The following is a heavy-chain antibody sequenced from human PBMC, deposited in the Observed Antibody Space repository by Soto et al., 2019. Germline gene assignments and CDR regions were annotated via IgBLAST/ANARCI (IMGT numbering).Heavy chain of an antibody. CDR3: ARMAAVAGTIYYYYGMDV. J-gene: IGHJ6*02. CDR2: INSDGSST. CDR1: GFTFSNYA. D-gene: IGHD6-19*01. Sequence: GSLRLSCAASGFTFSNYAMSWVRQAPGKGLEWVSRINSDGSSTSYADSVKGRFTISRGNAKNTLYLQMNSLRAEDTAVYYCARMAAVAGTIYYYYGMDVWGQGTTVTVSS. V-gene: IGHV3-74*01.